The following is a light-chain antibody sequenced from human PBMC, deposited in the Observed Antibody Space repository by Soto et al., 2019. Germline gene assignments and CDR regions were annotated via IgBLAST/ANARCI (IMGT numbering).Light chain of an antibody. CDR2: AAS. V-gene: IGKV1-6*01. CDR1: QGIRND. J-gene: IGKJ3*01. CDR3: LQKYFYPFT. Sequence: AIQMTQSPSSLSASVGDRVTITCRASQGIRNDLDWFQQKPGKAPKLLIYAASNLQSGVPGRFSGSGSGTNFPLTISTLQPEDFATYYCLQKYFYPFTFAPGTKVDIK.